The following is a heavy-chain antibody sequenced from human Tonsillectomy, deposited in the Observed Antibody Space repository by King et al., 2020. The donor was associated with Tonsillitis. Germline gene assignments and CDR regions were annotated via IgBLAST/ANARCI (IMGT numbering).Heavy chain of an antibody. D-gene: IGHD3-22*01. CDR3: VENYYDSSGLFDSLLGGMDV. CDR1: GGSFSGYY. V-gene: IGHV4-34*01. Sequence: VQLQQWGAGLLKPSETLSLTCTVYGGSFSGYYWSWIRQPPGKGLEWIGEINHNGSTYYNPSLKSRLTISVDTSKNQLSLELSSVTAADTAVYYCVENYYDSSGLFDSLLGGMDVWGQGTTVTVSS. J-gene: IGHJ6*02. CDR2: INHNGST.